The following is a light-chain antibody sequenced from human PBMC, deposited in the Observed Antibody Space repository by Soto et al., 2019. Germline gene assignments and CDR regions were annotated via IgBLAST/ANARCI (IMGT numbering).Light chain of an antibody. CDR3: CSYAGSYTSYV. J-gene: IGLJ1*01. Sequence: QPVLTQPPSVSGSPGLSVTVACTGTSSDVGGYNYGSWYQQHPGKAPKLMIYDVSKRPSGVPDRFSGSKSGNTASLTIPGLQAEDEADYYCCSYAGSYTSYVFGTGTKVIVL. V-gene: IGLV2-11*01. CDR2: DVS. CDR1: SSDVGGYNY.